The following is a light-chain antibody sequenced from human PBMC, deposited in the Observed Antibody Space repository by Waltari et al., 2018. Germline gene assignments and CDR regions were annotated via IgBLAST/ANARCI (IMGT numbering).Light chain of an antibody. J-gene: IGLJ2*01. V-gene: IGLV2-11*01. CDR1: SSDVGGYNS. Sequence: QSALTQPLSVSGSTGQSVTISCTGTSSDVGGYNSVYWYQQDPGKAPKLLVFDVSERAAGVTDRFSCFKSGNTASLTISGLQAEDEADHHCCSFPAGNTVIFGGGGKLTVV. CDR2: DVS. CDR3: CSFPAGNTVI.